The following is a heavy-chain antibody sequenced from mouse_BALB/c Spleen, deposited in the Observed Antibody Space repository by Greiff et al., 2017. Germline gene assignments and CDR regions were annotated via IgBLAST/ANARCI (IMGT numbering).Heavy chain of an antibody. J-gene: IGHJ3*01. CDR3: ARDYYGSSYSAWFAY. CDR1: GFSLTGYG. Sequence: VQLVESGPGLVAPSQSLSITCTVSGFSLTGYGVNWVRQPPGKGLEWLGMIWGDGSTDYNSALKSRLSISKDNSKSQVFLKMNSLQTDDTARYYCARDYYGSSYSAWFAYWGQGTLVTVSA. CDR2: IWGDGST. D-gene: IGHD1-1*01. V-gene: IGHV2-6-7*01.